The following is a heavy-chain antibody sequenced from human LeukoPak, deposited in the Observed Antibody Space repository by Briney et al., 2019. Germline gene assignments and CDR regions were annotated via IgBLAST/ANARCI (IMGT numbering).Heavy chain of an antibody. CDR2: IEQDGSEK. Sequence: PGGSLRLSCAASGFTFSYYWMSWVRQAPGEGLEWVANIEQDGSEKYYVDSVKGRFTISRDNAKNSLYLQMNSLRAEDTAVYYCAREGTVRGAFDIWGQGTMVTVSS. D-gene: IGHD3-10*01. J-gene: IGHJ3*02. V-gene: IGHV3-7*01. CDR1: GFTFSYYW. CDR3: AREGTVRGAFDI.